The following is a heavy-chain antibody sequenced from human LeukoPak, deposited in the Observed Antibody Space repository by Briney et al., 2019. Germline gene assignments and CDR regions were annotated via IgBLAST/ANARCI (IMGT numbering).Heavy chain of an antibody. Sequence: GGSLRLSCTASGFTFGDYAMSWGRRAPGKEREWLGFIRSKAYGGTTEYAASVKGRFTISRDDSTSIAYLQMNSLKTEDTAFYYCTRGPILLWIHNGMDVWGQGTTVTVSS. CDR3: TRGPILLWIHNGMDV. D-gene: IGHD3-10*01. V-gene: IGHV3-49*04. CDR2: IRSKAYGGTT. J-gene: IGHJ6*02. CDR1: GFTFGDYA.